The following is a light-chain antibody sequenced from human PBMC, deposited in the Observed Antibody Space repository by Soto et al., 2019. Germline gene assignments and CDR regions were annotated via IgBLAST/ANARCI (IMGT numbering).Light chain of an antibody. CDR3: QQRSNWPPKT. J-gene: IGKJ1*01. CDR2: DAS. CDR1: QGVNTR. V-gene: IGKV3-11*01. Sequence: EIVLTQSPATLSSFPGDRVTLSCRASQGVNTRLAWYQHRPGQAPRLLIYDASNRATGIPARFSGSGSGTDFTLTISSLEPEDFAVYYCQQRSNWPPKTFGQGTKVDIK.